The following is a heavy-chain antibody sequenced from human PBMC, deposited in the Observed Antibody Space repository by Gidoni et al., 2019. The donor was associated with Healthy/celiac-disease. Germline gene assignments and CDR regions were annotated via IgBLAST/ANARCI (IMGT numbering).Heavy chain of an antibody. CDR3: AGYGQALDAFDI. CDR2: IYYSGST. CDR1: AGSNSSGDYS. J-gene: IGHJ3*02. D-gene: IGHD3-10*01. V-gene: IGHV4-30-4*01. Sequence: QLQESGPGLAEPSQALSLPRPFSAGSNSSGDYSWSWIRQPPGKGLEWIGYIYYSGSTYYNPSLKSRVTISVDTSKNQFSLKLSSVTAADTAVYYCAGYGQALDAFDIWGQGTMVTVSS.